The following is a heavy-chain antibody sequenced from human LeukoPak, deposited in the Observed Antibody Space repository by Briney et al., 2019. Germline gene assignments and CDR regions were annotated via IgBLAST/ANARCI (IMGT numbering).Heavy chain of an antibody. CDR1: GFTFSDYY. J-gene: IGHJ4*02. CDR3: AKGYDSSGYVLDY. CDR2: ISSSGSTI. D-gene: IGHD3-22*01. V-gene: IGHV3-11*01. Sequence: GGSLRLSCAASGFTFSDYYMSWIRQAPGKGLEWVSYISSSGSTIYYADSVKGRFTISRDNAKNSLYLQMNSLRAEDTALYYCAKGYDSSGYVLDYWGQGTLVTVSS.